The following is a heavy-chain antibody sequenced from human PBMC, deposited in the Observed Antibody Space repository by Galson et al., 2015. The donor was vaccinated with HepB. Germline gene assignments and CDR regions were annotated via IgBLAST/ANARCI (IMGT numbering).Heavy chain of an antibody. D-gene: IGHD2-2*01. J-gene: IGHJ2*01. Sequence: WVRQAPGKGLEWVSAISGSGGSTYYADSVKGRFTISRDNSKNTLYLQMNSLRAEDTAVYYCAKRATQSDIVVVPAAMVGYWYFDLWGRGTLVTVSS. CDR2: ISGSGGST. V-gene: IGHV3-23*01. CDR3: AKRATQSDIVVVPAAMVGYWYFDL.